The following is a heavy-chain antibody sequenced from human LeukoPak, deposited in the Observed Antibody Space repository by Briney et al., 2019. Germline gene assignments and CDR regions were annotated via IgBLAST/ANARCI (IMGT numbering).Heavy chain of an antibody. J-gene: IGHJ4*02. CDR2: ISGGGITT. D-gene: IGHD6-19*01. Sequence: GGSLRLSCAASGFTFGNYAMSWVRQAPGKGLEWVSTISGGGITTYYADSAKGRFTISRDNSKNTMFLQMNSLRADDTAVYYCPRQSYASGWNPFDYWGQGIVVTVSS. CDR3: PRQSYASGWNPFDY. V-gene: IGHV3-23*01. CDR1: GFTFGNYA.